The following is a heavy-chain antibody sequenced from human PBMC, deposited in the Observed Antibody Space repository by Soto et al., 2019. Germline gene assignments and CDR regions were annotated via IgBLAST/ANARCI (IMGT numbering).Heavy chain of an antibody. CDR1: GYSFTDYY. CDR2: INTKTGGT. J-gene: IGHJ5*02. V-gene: IGHV1-2*02. Sequence: QVHLVQSGAEVKKPGASVKVSCKASGYSFTDYYMYWVRQAPGQGLEWMGWINTKTGGTNYAQRVQGRVTMTGDTSINTAYMELSRLRSDDTAVYYCARVGPTGWFDPWGQGTVVTVSS. CDR3: ARVGPTGWFDP.